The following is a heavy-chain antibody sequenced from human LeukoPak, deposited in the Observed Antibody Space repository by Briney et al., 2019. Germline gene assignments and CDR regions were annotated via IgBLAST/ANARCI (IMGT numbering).Heavy chain of an antibody. CDR1: GGTFSSYA. V-gene: IGHV1-69*04. Sequence: SVKVSCKASGGTFSSYAISWVRQAPGQGLEWMGRIIPILGIANYAQKFQGRVTITADKSTSTAYMELSSLRSEDTAVYYCATALEMATINPTPTFDYWGQGTLVTVSS. CDR2: IIPILGIA. J-gene: IGHJ4*02. D-gene: IGHD5-24*01. CDR3: ATALEMATINPTPTFDY.